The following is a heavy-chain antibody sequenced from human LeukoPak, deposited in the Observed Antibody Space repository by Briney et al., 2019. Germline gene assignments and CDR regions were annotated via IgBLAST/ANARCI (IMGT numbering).Heavy chain of an antibody. J-gene: IGHJ4*02. D-gene: IGHD1-26*01. CDR2: INPSGGST. V-gene: IGHV1-46*01. CDR1: GYTFTSYY. CDR3: ARSFSGSYYFEY. Sequence: ASVKVSCKASGYTFTSYYMHWVRQAPGQGLEWMGIINPSGGSTSYAQKFQGRVTMTRDTSTSTVYMELRSLRSDDTAVYYCARSFSGSYYFEYWGQGTLVTVSS.